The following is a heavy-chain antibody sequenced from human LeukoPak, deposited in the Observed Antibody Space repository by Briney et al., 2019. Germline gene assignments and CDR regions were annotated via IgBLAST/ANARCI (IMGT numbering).Heavy chain of an antibody. Sequence: GGSLRLSCAASGFTFSSYAMSWVRQAPGKGLEWVSAISGSGGSTYYADSVKGRFTISRDNSKNSLYLQMNSLRTEDTALYYCAKGPVYLALATIPVDYWGQGTLVTVSS. CDR2: ISGSGGST. V-gene: IGHV3-23*01. J-gene: IGHJ4*02. D-gene: IGHD5-24*01. CDR3: AKGPVYLALATIPVDY. CDR1: GFTFSSYA.